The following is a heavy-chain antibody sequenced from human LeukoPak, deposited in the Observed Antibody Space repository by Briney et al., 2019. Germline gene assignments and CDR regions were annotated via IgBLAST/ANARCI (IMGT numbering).Heavy chain of an antibody. D-gene: IGHD1-26*01. Sequence: PGGSLRLSCAASGFTFSSYGMSWVRQAPGKGLEWVSAITGSGGSTYYADSVKGQFTISRDNSKNTLYLQMNSLRAEDTAVYYCAGGGGVGAKYWGQGTLVTVSS. CDR3: AGGGGVGAKY. V-gene: IGHV3-23*01. J-gene: IGHJ4*02. CDR2: ITGSGGST. CDR1: GFTFSSYG.